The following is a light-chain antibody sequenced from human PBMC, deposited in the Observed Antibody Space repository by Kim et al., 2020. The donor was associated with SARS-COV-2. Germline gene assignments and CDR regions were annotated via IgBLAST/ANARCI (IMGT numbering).Light chain of an antibody. Sequence: DIQMTQSPSSLSASIGDRVTITCRASQGIGNNLVWYQQKPGKAPRSLIYAASSLQSGVPSRFSGSRSGTDFTLTITSLQPEDVAVYYCQQYQLYPVTFGQGTRLEIK. J-gene: IGKJ5*01. V-gene: IGKV1-16*01. CDR1: QGIGNN. CDR2: AAS. CDR3: QQYQLYPVT.